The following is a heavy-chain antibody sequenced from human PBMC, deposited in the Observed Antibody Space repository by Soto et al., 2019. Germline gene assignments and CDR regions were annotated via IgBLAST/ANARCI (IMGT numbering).Heavy chain of an antibody. V-gene: IGHV4-34*01. Sequence: LLSSETLSLTCAVYGGSFSGYYWSWIRQPPGKGLEWIGEINHSGTTNSNPSLKIRVTISVDTSKNQFSLKLSSVTAADTVVYYCARSRLEWLFKNNNWFDPWGQGTLVTVSS. CDR3: ARSRLEWLFKNNNWFDP. J-gene: IGHJ5*02. D-gene: IGHD3-3*01. CDR2: INHSGTT. CDR1: GGSFSGYY.